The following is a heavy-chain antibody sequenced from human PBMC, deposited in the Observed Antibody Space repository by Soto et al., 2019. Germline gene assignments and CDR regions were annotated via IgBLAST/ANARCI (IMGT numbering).Heavy chain of an antibody. Sequence: SETQSLTCTVSGGSISSSSYYWGWIHQPPGKGLEWIGYIYYSGSTDYAPSLKSRVTMSVDTSKNQFSLKLSSVTAADTAVYYCARDAVTKRDFYYYGMDVWGRGTTVTVSS. V-gene: IGHV4-39*07. CDR2: IYYSGST. CDR1: GGSISSSSYY. D-gene: IGHD4-4*01. CDR3: ARDAVTKRDFYYYGMDV. J-gene: IGHJ6*02.